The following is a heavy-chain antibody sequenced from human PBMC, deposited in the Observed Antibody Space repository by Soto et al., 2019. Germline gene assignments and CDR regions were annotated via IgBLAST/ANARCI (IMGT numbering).Heavy chain of an antibody. D-gene: IGHD2-15*01. CDR2: IIHSGYT. CDR1: GGSFRGYY. J-gene: IGHJ4*02. V-gene: IGHV4-34*12. Sequence: QVQLQQWGAGLLKPSETLSLTCAVYGGSFRGYYWSWIRQPPGKGLEWIAEIIHSGYTNYNPSLKSRVNISVDTSKNQFSLKLSSVIAAETAVYFCARIGFCSGDSCARDYWGQGTLVTVSS. CDR3: ARIGFCSGDSCARDY.